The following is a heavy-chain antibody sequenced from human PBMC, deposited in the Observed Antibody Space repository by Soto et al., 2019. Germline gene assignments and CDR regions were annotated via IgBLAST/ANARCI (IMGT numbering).Heavy chain of an antibody. CDR3: ARDPRMITFGGVIVPYFDY. CDR2: IYYSGST. CDR1: GGSISSGDYY. V-gene: IGHV4-30-4*01. D-gene: IGHD3-16*02. J-gene: IGHJ4*02. Sequence: SETLSLTCTVSGGSISSGDYYWSWIRQPPGKGLEWIGYIYYSGSTYYNPSLKSRVTISVDTSKNQFSLKLSSVTAADTAVYYCARDPRMITFGGVIVPYFDYWGQGTLVTV.